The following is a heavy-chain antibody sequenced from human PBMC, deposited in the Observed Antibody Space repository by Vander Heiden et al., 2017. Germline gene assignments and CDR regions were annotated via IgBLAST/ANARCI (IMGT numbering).Heavy chain of an antibody. CDR3: AIAYGDYVGGMDV. CDR1: GFTISSYD. V-gene: IGHV3-13*01. J-gene: IGHJ6*02. CDR2: IGTTGDT. Sequence: EVRLVESGGSLVQPGGSLRLPCAASGFTISSYDMHWVRQATGKGLEWVSAIGTTGDTYYPGSVKGRFTISRENAKNSLYLQMNSLRAGDTAVYYCAIAYGDYVGGMDVWGQGTTVTVSS. D-gene: IGHD4-17*01.